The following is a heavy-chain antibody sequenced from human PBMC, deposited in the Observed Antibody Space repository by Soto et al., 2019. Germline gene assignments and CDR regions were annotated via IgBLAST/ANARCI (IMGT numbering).Heavy chain of an antibody. J-gene: IGHJ6*02. Sequence: ASVKVSCKASGYTFTSYGISWVRQAPGQGLEWMGWINPNSGGTNYAQKFQGRVTMTRDTSISTAYMELSRLRSDDTAVYYCARDQDNYDFWSGYLYYYYGMDVWGQGTTVTVSS. D-gene: IGHD3-3*01. CDR1: GYTFTSYG. CDR2: INPNSGGT. V-gene: IGHV1-2*02. CDR3: ARDQDNYDFWSGYLYYYYGMDV.